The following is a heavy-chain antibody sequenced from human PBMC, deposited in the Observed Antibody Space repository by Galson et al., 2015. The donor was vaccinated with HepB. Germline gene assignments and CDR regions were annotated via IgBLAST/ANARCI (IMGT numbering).Heavy chain of an antibody. J-gene: IGHJ4*02. D-gene: IGHD6-25*01. CDR3: ARGGGCDR. CDR2: INQHATEK. V-gene: IGHV3-7*01. Sequence: SLRLSCAASGFTFSSYWMSWVRQAPGKGLEWVVIINQHATEKYYVDSVKGRFTISRDNAKNSLYLQMDSLRDEDTAVYYCARGGGCDRWGQGTLVTVSS. CDR1: GFTFSSYW.